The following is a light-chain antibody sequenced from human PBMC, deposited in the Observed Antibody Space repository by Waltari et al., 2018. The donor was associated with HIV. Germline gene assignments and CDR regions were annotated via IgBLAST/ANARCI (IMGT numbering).Light chain of an antibody. CDR2: RTT. V-gene: IGLV1-47*01. J-gene: IGLJ1*01. Sequence: QSVLTQPPSASGTPGPRVTISCSVSSSNLGRTYVYWYQQPPGTAPTLLIYRTTQRPSGVPDRFSGSKSGTSAPLAISGLRSEDEADYYCATWNDSLSGYVFGTGTKVTV. CDR3: ATWNDSLSGYV. CDR1: SSNLGRTY.